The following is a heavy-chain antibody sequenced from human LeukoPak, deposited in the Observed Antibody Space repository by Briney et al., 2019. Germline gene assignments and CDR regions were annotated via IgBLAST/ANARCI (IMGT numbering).Heavy chain of an antibody. CDR2: ISGSGGST. CDR3: AKDMVATSFDY. CDR1: GFAFSNYA. D-gene: IGHD5-12*01. V-gene: IGHV3-23*01. J-gene: IGHJ4*02. Sequence: PGGSLRLSCTTSGFAFSNYAMNWVRQAPGKGLEWVSAISGSGGSTYYADSVKGRFTISRDNSKNTLYLQMNSLRAEDTAVYYCAKDMVATSFDYWGQGTLVTVSS.